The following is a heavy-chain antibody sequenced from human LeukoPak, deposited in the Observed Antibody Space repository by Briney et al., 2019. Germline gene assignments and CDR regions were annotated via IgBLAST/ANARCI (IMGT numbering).Heavy chain of an antibody. J-gene: IGHJ5*02. CDR2: IYDDGGT. CDR3: ARDRAGRRSSWVEFDL. Sequence: PGGSLRLTCTVSGFTVTSTHMDWVRQAPGKGPEWVALIYDDGGTVHADSVKGRFAISRDNSKNMVYLQMNSLRPEDSAVYYCARDRAGRRSSWVEFDLWGQGTLVTVSS. D-gene: IGHD3-10*01. CDR1: GFTVTSTH. V-gene: IGHV3-53*05.